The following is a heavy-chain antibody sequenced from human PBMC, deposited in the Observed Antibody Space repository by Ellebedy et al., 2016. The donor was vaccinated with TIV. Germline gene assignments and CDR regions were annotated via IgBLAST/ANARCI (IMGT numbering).Heavy chain of an antibody. Sequence: PGGSLRLSCTASGFTFGDYTLSWFRQAPGKGLEWVGFIKSRDFGGTTEYAASVKGRFTISRDDSKSIAYLQMNSLRIEDTAVYYCSLQNYGGDSDWYFDLWGRGTLVTVSS. V-gene: IGHV3-49*03. CDR1: GFTFGDYT. CDR2: IKSRDFGGTT. D-gene: IGHD4-23*01. J-gene: IGHJ2*01. CDR3: SLQNYGGDSDWYFDL.